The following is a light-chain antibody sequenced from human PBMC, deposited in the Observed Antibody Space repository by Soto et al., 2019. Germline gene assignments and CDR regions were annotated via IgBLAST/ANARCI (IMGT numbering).Light chain of an antibody. CDR2: AAS. Sequence: DIQMTQSPSSLSASVGDRVSITCRASQGISNHLAWYQQKPGKVPKLLIYAASTLQSGVQSRFSGSGSGTDFTLTISSLQPEDVATYYCQKYDGAPFTFGRGTKVDIK. CDR1: QGISNH. V-gene: IGKV1-27*01. CDR3: QKYDGAPFT. J-gene: IGKJ3*01.